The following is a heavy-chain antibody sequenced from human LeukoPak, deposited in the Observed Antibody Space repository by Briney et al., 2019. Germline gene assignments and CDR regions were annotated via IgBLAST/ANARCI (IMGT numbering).Heavy chain of an antibody. CDR2: ISTYNGNT. CDR1: GYTFTSYG. Sequence: RASVKVSCKASGYTFTSYGSSWVRQAPGQGLEWMGWISTYNGNTNYAQKLQGRVTMTTDTSTSTAYMELRSLRSDDTAVYYCAREVVVVAASLYYYGMDVWGQGTTVTVSS. CDR3: AREVVVVAASLYYYGMDV. J-gene: IGHJ6*02. V-gene: IGHV1-18*01. D-gene: IGHD2-15*01.